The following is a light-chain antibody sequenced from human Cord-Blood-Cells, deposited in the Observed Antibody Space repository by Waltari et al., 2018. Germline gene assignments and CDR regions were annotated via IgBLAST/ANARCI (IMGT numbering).Light chain of an antibody. CDR2: YDS. V-gene: IGLV3-21*04. CDR3: QVWDSSSDHPV. J-gene: IGLJ3*02. CDR1: NIGSKS. Sequence: SYVLTQPPSVSVAPGKTARITCGGNNIGSKSVHWYQQKPGQAPVLVIYYDSDRPSGIPERFSGSNSGNTDTLTISRVEAGDEADYYCQVWDSSSDHPVFGGGTKLTVL.